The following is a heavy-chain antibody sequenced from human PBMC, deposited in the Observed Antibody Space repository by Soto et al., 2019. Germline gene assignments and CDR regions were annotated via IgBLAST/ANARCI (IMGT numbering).Heavy chain of an antibody. D-gene: IGHD2-2*02. J-gene: IGHJ6*02. CDR1: GGSISSSNW. V-gene: IGHV4-4*02. CDR3: ASHGASCYICYYYGMDV. Sequence: SETLSLTCAVSGGSISSSNWWSWVRQPPGKGLEWIGEIYHSGSTNYNPSLKSRVTISVDKSKNQLSLKLSSVTAADTAVYYCASHGASCYICYYYGMDVWGQGTTVTVSS. CDR2: IYHSGST.